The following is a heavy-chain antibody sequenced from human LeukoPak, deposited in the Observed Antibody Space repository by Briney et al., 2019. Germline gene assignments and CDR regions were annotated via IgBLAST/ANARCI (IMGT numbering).Heavy chain of an antibody. J-gene: IGHJ4*02. CDR3: ARDGNNLGVDY. CDR1: GGSISSYY. CDR2: IYYSGST. D-gene: IGHD3-16*01. Sequence: SETLSLTCTVSGGSISSYYWSWIRQPPGKGLEWIAYIYYSGSTNYNPSLKSRVTISVDTSRNQFSLKLTSVTAADTAVYYCARDGNNLGVDYWGQGTLVTVSS. V-gene: IGHV4-59*12.